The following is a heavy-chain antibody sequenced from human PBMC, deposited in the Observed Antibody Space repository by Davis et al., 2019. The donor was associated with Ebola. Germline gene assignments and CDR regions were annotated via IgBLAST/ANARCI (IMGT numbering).Heavy chain of an antibody. V-gene: IGHV3-23*01. CDR3: AKGGSSSGRGGYFDY. CDR1: GFTFSNYA. D-gene: IGHD6-6*01. CDR2: ISGSVGNT. Sequence: GESLKISCAASGFTFSNYAMSWVRQAPGKGLEWVSGISGSVGNTYYADSVKGRFTISRDNSKNTFYLQMNSLRAEDTAVYYCAKGGSSSGRGGYFDYWGQGTVVTVSS. J-gene: IGHJ4*02.